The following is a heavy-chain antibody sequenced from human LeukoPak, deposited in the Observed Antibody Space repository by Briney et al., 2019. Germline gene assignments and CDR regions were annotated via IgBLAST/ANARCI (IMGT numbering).Heavy chain of an antibody. CDR3: AKGDRSSWYFYYFDY. Sequence: GGSLRLSCAASGFTFDDYAMHWVRHAPGNGLELVSGISWNSGSIGYADSVKGRFTISRDNAKNSLYLQMNSLRAEDTALYYCAKGDRSSWYFYYFDYWGQGTLVTVSS. D-gene: IGHD6-13*01. CDR1: GFTFDDYA. J-gene: IGHJ4*02. CDR2: ISWNSGSI. V-gene: IGHV3-9*01.